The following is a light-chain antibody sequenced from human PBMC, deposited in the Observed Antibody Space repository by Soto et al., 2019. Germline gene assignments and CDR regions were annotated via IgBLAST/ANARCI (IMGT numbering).Light chain of an antibody. V-gene: IGLV1-44*01. CDR2: SNN. CDR3: AAWEDSLHRYV. J-gene: IGLJ1*01. Sequence: VLTQPPSASGTPGQRVTISCSGSSSNIGSNTVNWYQQLPGTAPKLLIYSNNQRPSGVPDRFSGSKSGTSASLAISGLQSEDEAYYYCAAWEDSLHRYVLRTGTKV. CDR1: SSNIGSNT.